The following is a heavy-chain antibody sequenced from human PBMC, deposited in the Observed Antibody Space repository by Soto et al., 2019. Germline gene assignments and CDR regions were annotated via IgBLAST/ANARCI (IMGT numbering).Heavy chain of an antibody. J-gene: IGHJ6*02. CDR3: TTGTNGADYYGMDV. V-gene: IGHV3-15*01. CDR2: IKSKTDGGTT. CDR1: GFTFSNAW. Sequence: GGSLRLSCAASGFTFSNAWMSWVRQAPGKGLEWVGRIKSKTDGGTTDYVAPVKGRFTISRDDSKNTLYLQMNSLKTEDTAVYYCTTGTNGADYYGMDVWGQGTTVTVSS. D-gene: IGHD2-8*01.